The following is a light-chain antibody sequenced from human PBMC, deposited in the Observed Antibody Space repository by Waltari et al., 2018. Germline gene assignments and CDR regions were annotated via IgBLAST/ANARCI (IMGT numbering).Light chain of an antibody. V-gene: IGKV3-11*01. Sequence: EIALTPSPATLSLSSGEIATLSCRASQSVSSYLAGYQQKPGQAPRLLIYDASNRATGIPARFSGSGSGTDFTLTISSLEPEDFAVYYCQQRSNWPGITFGPGTKVDIK. CDR3: QQRSNWPGIT. CDR1: QSVSSY. CDR2: DAS. J-gene: IGKJ3*01.